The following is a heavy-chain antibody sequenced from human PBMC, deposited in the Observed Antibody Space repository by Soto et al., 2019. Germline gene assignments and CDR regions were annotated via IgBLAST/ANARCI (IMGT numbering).Heavy chain of an antibody. J-gene: IGHJ4*02. V-gene: IGHV3-33*01. D-gene: IGHD1-26*01. CDR2: IWYDGSNK. CDR3: ARDRDSGSLDY. CDR1: GFTFSSYG. Sequence: QVQLVESGGGVVQPGRSLRLSCAASGFTFSSYGMHWGRQAPGKGLEWVAVIWYDGSNKYYADSVKGRFTISRDNSKNTLYLQMNSLRAEDMAVYYCARDRDSGSLDYWGQGTLVTVSS.